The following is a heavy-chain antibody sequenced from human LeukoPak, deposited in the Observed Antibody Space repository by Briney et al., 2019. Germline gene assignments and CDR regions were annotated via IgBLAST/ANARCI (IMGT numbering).Heavy chain of an antibody. Sequence: GGSLRLSCAASGFTFNSYSMNWVRQAPGKGLEWVSYISGSSRVIYYADSVKGRFTISRDNAKSSLYLQMNSLRDDDTAVYHCARDLDTSGYTFDYWGQGTLVTVSS. CDR1: GFTFNSYS. J-gene: IGHJ4*02. V-gene: IGHV3-48*02. CDR2: ISGSSRVI. CDR3: ARDLDTSGYTFDY. D-gene: IGHD3-22*01.